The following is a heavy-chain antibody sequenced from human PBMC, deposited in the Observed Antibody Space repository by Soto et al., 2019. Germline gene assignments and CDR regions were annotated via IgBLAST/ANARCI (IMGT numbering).Heavy chain of an antibody. CDR2: IHYSGGATYSP. J-gene: IGHJ5*02. D-gene: IGHD3-22*01. V-gene: IGHV4-31*03. CDR3: ARVPTDYQDSIGYQPFHT. Sequence: QVQLQESGPGLVEPSQTLSLICTVSGASITSDGYYWTWIRQHPGKGLEWLGYIHYSGGATYSPSYNPSLKSRIAISVDTSKRLFSLKLTSVSAADTAVYYCARVPTDYQDSIGYQPFHTWGQGTLVTVSS. CDR1: GASITSDGYY.